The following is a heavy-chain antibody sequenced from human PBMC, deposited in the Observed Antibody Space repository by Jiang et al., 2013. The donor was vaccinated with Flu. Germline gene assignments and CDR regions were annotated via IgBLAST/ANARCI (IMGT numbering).Heavy chain of an antibody. V-gene: IGHV3-30*18. CDR2: ISYDGSNK. Sequence: LSCAASGFTFSSYGMHWVRQAPGKGLEWVAVISYDGSNKYYADSVKGRFTISRDNSKNTLYLQMNSLRAEDTAVYYCAKVYCGGDCFPDYWGQGTLVTVSS. CDR3: AKVYCGGDCFPDY. CDR1: GFTFSSYG. J-gene: IGHJ4*02. D-gene: IGHD2-21*02.